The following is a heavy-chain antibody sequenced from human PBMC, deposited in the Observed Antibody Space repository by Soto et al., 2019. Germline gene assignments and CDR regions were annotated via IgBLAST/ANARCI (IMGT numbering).Heavy chain of an antibody. CDR3: ASPAIRERIAAARADDY. CDR2: ISGSGGST. CDR1: GFTFSSYA. V-gene: IGHV3-23*01. D-gene: IGHD6-13*01. J-gene: IGHJ4*02. Sequence: GGSLRLSCAASGFTFSSYAMSWVRQAPGEGLEWVSAISGSGGSTYYADSVKGRFTISRDNSKNTLYLQMNSLRAEDTAVYYCASPAIRERIAAARADDYWGQGTLVTVSS.